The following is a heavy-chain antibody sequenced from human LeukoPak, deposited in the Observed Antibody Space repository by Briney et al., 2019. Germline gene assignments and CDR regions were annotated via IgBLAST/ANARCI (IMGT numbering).Heavy chain of an antibody. V-gene: IGHV3-48*03. J-gene: IGHJ4*02. CDR2: ISSSGGTI. Sequence: GGSLRLSCAVSGFIFRSYEMSWVRQAPGKGLEWVSYISSSGGTIHYADSVKGRFTVSRDNVKNSLYLQMNRLRAEDTAVYFCAREKGDYGDYVGLDYWGQGTLVTVSS. D-gene: IGHD4-17*01. CDR3: AREKGDYGDYVGLDY. CDR1: GFIFRSYE.